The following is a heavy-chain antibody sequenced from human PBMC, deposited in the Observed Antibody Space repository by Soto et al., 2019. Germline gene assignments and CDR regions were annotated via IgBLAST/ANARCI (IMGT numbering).Heavy chain of an antibody. CDR3: ARSIAAALVQYFDY. CDR1: GFSLSTSGMC. J-gene: IGHJ4*02. D-gene: IGHD6-13*01. CDR2: IDWDDDK. Sequence: SGPTLVNPTQTLTLTCPFSGFSLSTSGMCVSWIRQPPGKALEWLARIDWDDDKYYSTSLKTRLTISKDTSKNQVVLTMTNMDPVDTATYYCARSIAAALVQYFDYWGQGTLVTVSS. V-gene: IGHV2-70*11.